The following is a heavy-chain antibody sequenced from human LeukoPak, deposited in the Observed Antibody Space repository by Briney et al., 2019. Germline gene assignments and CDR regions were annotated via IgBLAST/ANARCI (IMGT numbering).Heavy chain of an antibody. CDR2: IYSGGST. J-gene: IGHJ4*02. CDR3: AKPLRPTDWYYDSSGYPDY. D-gene: IGHD3-22*01. CDR1: GFTVSSNY. V-gene: IGHV3-53*01. Sequence: GGSLRLSCAASGFTVSSNYMSWVRQAPGKGLEWVSVIYSGGSTYYADSVKGRFTISRDNSKNTLYLQMNSLRAEDTAVYYCAKPLRPTDWYYDSSGYPDYWGQGTLVTVSS.